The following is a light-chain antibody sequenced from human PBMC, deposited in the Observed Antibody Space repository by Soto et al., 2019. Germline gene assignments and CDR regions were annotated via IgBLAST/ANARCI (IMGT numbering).Light chain of an antibody. J-gene: IGKJ5*01. CDR2: AAS. CDR3: QQYTNAHGIT. V-gene: IGKV3-20*01. Sequence: EMAVTLARVTLSLSPGERATLSCRASQGVGNKYLAWYQQRPGQAPSLLIHAASSRATGAPDRFSGSGSGTDFTLTISRLEPEDFAVYYCQQYTNAHGITFGQGTRLEIK. CDR1: QGVGNKY.